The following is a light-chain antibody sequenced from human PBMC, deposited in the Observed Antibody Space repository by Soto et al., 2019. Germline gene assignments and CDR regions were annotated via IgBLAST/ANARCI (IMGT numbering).Light chain of an antibody. V-gene: IGLV2-14*01. CDR1: SSDVGGYNY. CDR2: DVS. Sequence: QSVLTQPASVSGSPGQSITISCTGTSSDVGGYNYVSWYQQHPGKAPKFMIYDVSNRPSGVSNRFSGSKSGNTASLTISGLQAEDEADYYCCSSTTSNPRQIFGPGTKVTVL. CDR3: CSSTTSNPRQI. J-gene: IGLJ1*01.